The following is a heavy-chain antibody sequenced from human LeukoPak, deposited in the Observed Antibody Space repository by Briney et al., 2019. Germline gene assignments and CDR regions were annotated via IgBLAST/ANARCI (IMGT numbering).Heavy chain of an antibody. J-gene: IGHJ6*02. Sequence: GGSLRLSCAASGFTFSSYWMSWVRQAPGKGLEWVANIKQDGSEKYYVNSVKGRFTISRDNAKNSLYLQMNSLRAEDTAVYYCARDHEYSSSWYGRHYYGMDVWGQGTTVTVSS. CDR2: IKQDGSEK. CDR1: GFTFSSYW. D-gene: IGHD6-13*01. CDR3: ARDHEYSSSWYGRHYYGMDV. V-gene: IGHV3-7*04.